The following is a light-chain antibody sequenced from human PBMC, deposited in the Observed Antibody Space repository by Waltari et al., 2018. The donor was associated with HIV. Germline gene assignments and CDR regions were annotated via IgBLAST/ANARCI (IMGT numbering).Light chain of an antibody. Sequence: SDVLTQPPSVSVAPGQTARIPCGGNSIGSKSVHWYQQRPGQAPVLVVYDNGGRPSGIPGRFSGSKCGNTATLTISRVEAGDEADFYCQVWDSSSDHPRVVFGGGTKVTVL. CDR2: DNG. V-gene: IGLV3-21*02. J-gene: IGLJ2*01. CDR1: SIGSKS. CDR3: QVWDSSSDHPRVV.